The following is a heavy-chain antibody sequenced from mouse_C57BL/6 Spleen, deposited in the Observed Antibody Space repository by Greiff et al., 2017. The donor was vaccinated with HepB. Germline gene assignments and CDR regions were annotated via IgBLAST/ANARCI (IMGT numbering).Heavy chain of an antibody. Sequence: QVHVKQPGAELVKPGASVKMSCKASGYTFTSYWITWVKQRPGQGLEWIGDIYPGSGSTNYNEKFKSKATLTVDTSSSTAYMQLSSLTSEDSAVYYCAREIYPHYYAMDYWGQGTSVTVSS. V-gene: IGHV1-55*01. CDR3: AREIYPHYYAMDY. CDR2: IYPGSGST. J-gene: IGHJ4*01. D-gene: IGHD1-1*01. CDR1: GYTFTSYW.